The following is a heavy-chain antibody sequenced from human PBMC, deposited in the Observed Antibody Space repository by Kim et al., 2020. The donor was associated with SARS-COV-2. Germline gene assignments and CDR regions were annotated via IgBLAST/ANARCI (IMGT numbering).Heavy chain of an antibody. J-gene: IGHJ6*02. V-gene: IGHV3-33*05. CDR1: GFTFSSYG. Sequence: GGSLRLSCAASGFTFSSYGMHWVRQAPGKGLEWVAVISYDGSNKYYADSVKGRFTISRDNSKNTLYLQMNSLRAEDTAVYYCARDVVVRGEYYYYGMDVWGQGTTVTVSS. CDR3: ARDVVVRGEYYYYGMDV. CDR2: ISYDGSNK. D-gene: IGHD3-10*01.